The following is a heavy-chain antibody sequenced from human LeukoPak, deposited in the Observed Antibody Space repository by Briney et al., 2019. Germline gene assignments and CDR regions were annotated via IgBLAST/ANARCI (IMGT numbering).Heavy chain of an antibody. CDR1: GGSISSYY. Sequence: SETLSLTCTVSGGSISSYYWSWIRQPAGKGLEWIGRIYTSGSTNYNPSLKSRVTMSVDTSKNRFPLKLSSVTAADTAVYYCARQYCSSTSCYGGIWDYWGQGTLVTVSS. J-gene: IGHJ4*02. D-gene: IGHD2-2*01. CDR2: IYTSGST. V-gene: IGHV4-4*07. CDR3: ARQYCSSTSCYGGIWDY.